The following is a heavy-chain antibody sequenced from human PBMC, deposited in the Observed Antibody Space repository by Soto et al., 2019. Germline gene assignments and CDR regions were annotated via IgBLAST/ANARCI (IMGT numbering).Heavy chain of an antibody. D-gene: IGHD6-13*01. CDR3: ASLYSSRPILDP. J-gene: IGHJ5*02. V-gene: IGHV1-69*02. CDR1: GGTFSSYT. CDR2: IIPILGIA. Sequence: QVQLVQSGAEVKKPGSSVKVSCKASGGTFSSYTISWVRQAPGQGLEWMGRIIPILGIANYAQKFQGRVTITADKSTSTAYMELSSLRSEDTAVYYCASLYSSRPILDPWGQGTLVTVSS.